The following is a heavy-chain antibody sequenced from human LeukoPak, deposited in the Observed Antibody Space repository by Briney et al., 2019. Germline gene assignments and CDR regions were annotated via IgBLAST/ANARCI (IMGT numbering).Heavy chain of an antibody. V-gene: IGHV1-69*02. D-gene: IGHD2-15*01. CDR2: ILPILGIA. CDR1: GGTFSSYT. Sequence: SVKVSCKASGGTFSSYTISWVRQAPGQGLEWMGRILPILGIANYAQKFQGRVTITADKSTSTAYMELSSLRSEDTAVYYCARAHCSGGSCYFDYWGQGTLVTVSS. J-gene: IGHJ4*02. CDR3: ARAHCSGGSCYFDY.